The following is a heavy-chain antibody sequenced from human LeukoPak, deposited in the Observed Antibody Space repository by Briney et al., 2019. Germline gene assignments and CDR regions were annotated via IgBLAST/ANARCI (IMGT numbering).Heavy chain of an antibody. Sequence: GSSVKVSCKASGGTFSSYAISWVRQAPGQGLEWMGRLIPIFGTANYAQKFQGRVTITADESTSTVYMELSSLRSEDTAVYYCAREERSMALWFGVSGDYYYGMDVWGQGTTVTVSS. CDR2: LIPIFGTA. CDR3: AREERSMALWFGVSGDYYYGMDV. CDR1: GGTFSSYA. J-gene: IGHJ6*02. V-gene: IGHV1-69*15. D-gene: IGHD3-10*01.